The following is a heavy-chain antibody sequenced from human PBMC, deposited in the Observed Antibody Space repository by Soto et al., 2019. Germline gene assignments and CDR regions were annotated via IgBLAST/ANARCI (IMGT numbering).Heavy chain of an antibody. CDR3: AREVATILGYYNGMDV. D-gene: IGHD5-12*01. Sequence: ASVKVSCKASGYTFTGYYMHWVRQAPGQGLEWMGWINPNSGGANYAQKFQGRVTMTRDTSISTAYMELSRLRSDDTAVYYCAREVATILGYYNGMDVWGQGTTVTVSS. CDR1: GYTFTGYY. CDR2: INPNSGGA. V-gene: IGHV1-2*02. J-gene: IGHJ6*02.